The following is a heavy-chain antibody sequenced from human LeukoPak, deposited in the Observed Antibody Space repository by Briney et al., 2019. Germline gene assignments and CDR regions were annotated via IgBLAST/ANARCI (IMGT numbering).Heavy chain of an antibody. J-gene: IGHJ3*02. CDR2: IYHSGST. CDR3: ARGYCSSTSCYEEDAFDI. D-gene: IGHD2-2*01. CDR1: GYSISSGYY. Sequence: PSETLSLTCAVSGYSISSGYYWGWIRQPPGKGLERIGSIYHSGSTYYNPSLKSRVTISVDTSKNQFSLKLSSVTAADTAVYYCARGYCSSTSCYEEDAFDIWGQGTMVTVSS. V-gene: IGHV4-38-2*01.